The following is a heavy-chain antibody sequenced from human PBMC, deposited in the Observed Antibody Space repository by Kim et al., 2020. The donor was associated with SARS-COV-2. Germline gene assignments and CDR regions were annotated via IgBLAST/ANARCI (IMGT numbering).Heavy chain of an antibody. CDR3: ARGEQQLVLYYYYGMDV. CDR2: IKQDVSEK. D-gene: IGHD6-13*01. CDR1: GFTFSSYW. J-gene: IGHJ6*02. V-gene: IGHV3-7*01. Sequence: GGSLRLSCAASGFTFSSYWMSWVRQAPGKGLEWVANIKQDVSEKYYVDSVKGRFTISRDNAKNSLYLQMNSLRAEDTAVYYCARGEQQLVLYYYYGMDVWGQGTTVTVSS.